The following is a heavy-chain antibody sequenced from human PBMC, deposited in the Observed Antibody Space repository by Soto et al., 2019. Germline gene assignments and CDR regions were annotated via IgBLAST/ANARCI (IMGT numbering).Heavy chain of an antibody. CDR3: VRTSMVVAAATREDY. V-gene: IGHV3-74*01. D-gene: IGHD2-15*01. Sequence: EVQLVESGGGLVQPGGALRLSCAASGFTFSSYWMHWVRQAPGKGLVWFSRINSDGSSTSYADSVKGRFTIYRDNAKNTLYLQMNSLRAEDTAVYYCVRTSMVVAAATREDYWGQGTLVTVSS. CDR1: GFTFSSYW. J-gene: IGHJ4*02. CDR2: INSDGSST.